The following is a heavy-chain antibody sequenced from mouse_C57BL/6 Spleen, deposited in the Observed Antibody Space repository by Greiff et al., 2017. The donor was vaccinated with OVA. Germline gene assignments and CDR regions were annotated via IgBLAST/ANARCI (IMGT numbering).Heavy chain of an antibody. D-gene: IGHD3-3*01. CDR2: IYPRSGNT. CDR1: GSTFTSYG. J-gene: IGHJ4*01. V-gene: IGHV1-81*01. Sequence: QVQLKESGAELARPGASVTLSCKASGSTFTSYGISWVKQRPGQGLEWIGEIYPRSGNTYYNEKFKGKATLTDDKSSRTAYMELRSLTSEDAAVYFCARGLGLYAMDYWGQGTSVTVSS. CDR3: ARGLGLYAMDY.